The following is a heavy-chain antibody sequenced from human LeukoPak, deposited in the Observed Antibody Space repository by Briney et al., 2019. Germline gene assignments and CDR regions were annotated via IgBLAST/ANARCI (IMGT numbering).Heavy chain of an antibody. CDR3: AGGDSSGWYFDL. Sequence: GGSLRLSCAASGFTFHDHGMTWVRQAPGKGLEWVSGINWSGSSTGYADSVKGRFTISRDNAKNSLSLQMNSLRVDDTALYYCAGGDSSGWYFDLWGRGTLVTVSS. CDR1: GFTFHDHG. CDR2: INWSGSST. D-gene: IGHD6-19*01. J-gene: IGHJ2*01. V-gene: IGHV3-20*04.